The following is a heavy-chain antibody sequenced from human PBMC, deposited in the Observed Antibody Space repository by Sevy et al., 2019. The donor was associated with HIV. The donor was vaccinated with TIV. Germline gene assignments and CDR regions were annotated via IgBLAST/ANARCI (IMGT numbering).Heavy chain of an antibody. CDR3: ARDFTGFNGMDV. D-gene: IGHD3-9*01. CDR2: LSYHGRNE. J-gene: IGHJ6*02. Sequence: GGSLRLSCAASGFSFSSYGMHWVRQAPGKGLEWVAVLSYHGRNEFYGDSVKGRFTISRDNLKKTLYLQVNSLRAEDTAVYYCARDFTGFNGMDVWGQGTMVTVSS. V-gene: IGHV3-30*03. CDR1: GFSFSSYG.